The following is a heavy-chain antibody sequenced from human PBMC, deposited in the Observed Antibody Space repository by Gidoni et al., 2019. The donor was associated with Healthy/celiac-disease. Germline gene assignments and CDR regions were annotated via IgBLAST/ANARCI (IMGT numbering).Heavy chain of an antibody. CDR1: GYTFTGYY. Sequence: QVQLVQSGAEVKKPGASVKVSCKASGYTFTGYYMHWVRQAPGQGLEWMGWINPNSGGTNYAQKFQGWVTMTRDTSISTAYMELSRLRSDDTAVYYCARGRPYYYDSSGHTLDFDYWGQGTLVTVSS. CDR2: INPNSGGT. D-gene: IGHD3-22*01. V-gene: IGHV1-2*04. CDR3: ARGRPYYYDSSGHTLDFDY. J-gene: IGHJ4*02.